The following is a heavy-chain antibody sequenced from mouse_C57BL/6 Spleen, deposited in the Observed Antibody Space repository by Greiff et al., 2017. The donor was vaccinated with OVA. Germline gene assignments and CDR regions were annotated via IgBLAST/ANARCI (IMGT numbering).Heavy chain of an antibody. CDR1: GYTFTSYT. J-gene: IGHJ4*01. V-gene: IGHV1-4*01. D-gene: IGHD1-1*01. Sequence: VQLQQSGAELARPGASVKMSCKASGYTFTSYTMHWVKQRPGQGLEWIGYINPSSGYTKYNQKFKDKATLTAYKSSSTAYMQLSSLTSEDSAVYYCAPYYYGRRGAMDYWGQGTSVTVSS. CDR3: APYYYGRRGAMDY. CDR2: INPSSGYT.